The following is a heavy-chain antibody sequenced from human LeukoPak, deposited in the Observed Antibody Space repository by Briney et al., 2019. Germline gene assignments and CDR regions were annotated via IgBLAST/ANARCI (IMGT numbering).Heavy chain of an antibody. V-gene: IGHV4-59*12. CDR1: GGSISSYY. D-gene: IGHD5-18*01. CDR3: ARDSYGDFDY. CDR2: IYYSGST. Sequence: SETLSLNCTVSGGSISSYYWSWLRQPPGKGLEWIGYIYYSGSTNYNPSLKSRVTISVDTSKNQFSLKLSSVTAADTAVYYCARDSYGDFDYWGQGTLVTVSS. J-gene: IGHJ4*02.